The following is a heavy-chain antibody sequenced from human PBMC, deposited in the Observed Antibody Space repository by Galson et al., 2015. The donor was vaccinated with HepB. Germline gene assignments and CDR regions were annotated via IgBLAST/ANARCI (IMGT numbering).Heavy chain of an antibody. V-gene: IGHV3-33*01. J-gene: IGHJ4*02. D-gene: IGHD6-19*01. CDR2: IWYDGSNK. CDR3: AREGYSSGWYKGAFDY. Sequence: SLRLSCAASGFTFSSYGMHWVRQAPGKGLKWVAVIWYDGSNKYYADSVKGRFTISRDNSKNTLYLQMNSLRAEDTAVYYCAREGYSSGWYKGAFDYWGQGTLVTVSS. CDR1: GFTFSSYG.